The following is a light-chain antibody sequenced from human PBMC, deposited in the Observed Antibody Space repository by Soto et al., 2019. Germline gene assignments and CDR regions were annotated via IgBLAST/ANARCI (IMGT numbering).Light chain of an antibody. J-gene: IGKJ1*01. CDR1: QSISSW. Sequence: DIQMTQSPSTLSASVGDRVTITCRASQSISSWLAWYQQKPGKAPKLLIYKASSLESGVPSRFSGSGSGTEFTLTISSLQPDYFATYYGQQYNSYWTFGQGTKVEIK. CDR3: QQYNSYWT. V-gene: IGKV1-5*03. CDR2: KAS.